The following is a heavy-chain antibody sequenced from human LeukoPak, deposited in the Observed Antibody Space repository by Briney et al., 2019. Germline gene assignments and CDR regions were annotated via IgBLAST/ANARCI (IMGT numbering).Heavy chain of an antibody. V-gene: IGHV3-30*02. J-gene: IGHJ4*02. Sequence: GGSLRLSRVASGITLSSHGMHWVRQAPGKGLEWVAFIRYDGSNKYYADSVKGRFTISRDNSKNTLYLQMNSLRAEDTAVYYCANGPTSNGYFNYFDYWGQGTLVTVSS. CDR2: IRYDGSNK. CDR3: ANGPTSNGYFNYFDY. CDR1: GITLSSHG. D-gene: IGHD3-22*01.